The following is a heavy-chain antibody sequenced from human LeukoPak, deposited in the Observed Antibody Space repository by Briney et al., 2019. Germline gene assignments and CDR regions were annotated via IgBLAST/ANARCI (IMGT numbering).Heavy chain of an antibody. CDR3: ARGLSGSYGSGYFDY. CDR1: GFTFSSYG. J-gene: IGHJ4*02. CDR2: IWYDGSNK. D-gene: IGHD6-19*01. Sequence: GGSLRLSCAASGFTFSSYGMHWVRQAPGKGLEWVAVIWYDGSNKYYADSVKGRFTISRDNSKNTLYLQMNSLRAEDTAVYYCARGLSGSYGSGYFDYWGQGTLVTVSS. V-gene: IGHV3-33*01.